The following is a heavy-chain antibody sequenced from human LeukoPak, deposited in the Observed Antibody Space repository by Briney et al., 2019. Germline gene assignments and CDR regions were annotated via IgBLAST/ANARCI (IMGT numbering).Heavy chain of an antibody. CDR2: INPNSGGT. CDR3: ARMRKVVPNWFDP. D-gene: IGHD2-2*01. Sequence: ASVKVSCTASGYTFTGYYMHWVRQAPGQGLEWMGWINPNSGGTNYAQKFQGRVTMTRNTSISTAYMELSRLRSDDTAVYYCARMRKVVPNWFDPWGQGTLVTVSS. V-gene: IGHV1-2*02. CDR1: GYTFTGYY. J-gene: IGHJ5*02.